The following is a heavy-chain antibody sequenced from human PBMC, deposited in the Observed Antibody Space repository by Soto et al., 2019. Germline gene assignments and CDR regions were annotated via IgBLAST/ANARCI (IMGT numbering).Heavy chain of an antibody. Sequence: GGSLRLSCAASGFTFSSYGMHWVRQAPGKGLEWVAVISYDGSNKYYADSVKGRFTISRDNSKNTLYLQMNSLRAEDTAVYYCAKGPSLTYYYDSSGYSDYWGQGTLVTVSS. V-gene: IGHV3-30*18. J-gene: IGHJ4*02. CDR1: GFTFSSYG. D-gene: IGHD3-22*01. CDR3: AKGPSLTYYYDSSGYSDY. CDR2: ISYDGSNK.